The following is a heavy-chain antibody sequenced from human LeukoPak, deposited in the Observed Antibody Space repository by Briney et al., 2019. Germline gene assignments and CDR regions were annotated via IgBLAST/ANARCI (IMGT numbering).Heavy chain of an antibody. Sequence: SETLSLTCTVSGGSISSYYWSWIRQPAGKGLEWIGRIYTSGSTNYNPSLKSRVTMSVDTSKNQFSLKLCSVTAADTAVYYCARVPIYYDSSGYYFRIYYYYYMDVWGKGTTVTVSS. D-gene: IGHD3-22*01. CDR1: GGSISSYY. V-gene: IGHV4-4*07. CDR2: IYTSGST. J-gene: IGHJ6*03. CDR3: ARVPIYYDSSGYYFRIYYYYYMDV.